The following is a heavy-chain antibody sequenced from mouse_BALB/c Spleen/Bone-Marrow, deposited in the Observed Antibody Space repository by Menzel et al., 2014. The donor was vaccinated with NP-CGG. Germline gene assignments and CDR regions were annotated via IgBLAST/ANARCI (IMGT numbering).Heavy chain of an antibody. CDR2: INPSNGGT. CDR1: GYTFTTYY. J-gene: IGHJ3*01. Sequence: QVHVKQSGAELVKPGASVKLSCKASGYTFTTYYMFWVKQRPGQGLEWIGEINPSNGGTNFNEKFKSKATLTVDKSSSTAYMQLSSLTSEDSAVYYCTRNGPDSSGYPAWFAYWGQGTLVTVSA. CDR3: TRNGPDSSGYPAWFAY. V-gene: IGHV1S81*02. D-gene: IGHD3-2*01.